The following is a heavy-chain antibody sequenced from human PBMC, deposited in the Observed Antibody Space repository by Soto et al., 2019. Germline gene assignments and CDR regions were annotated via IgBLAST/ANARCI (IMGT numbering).Heavy chain of an antibody. Sequence: SGPTLVNPTQTLTLTCTFSGFSLSTSGVGVGWIRQPPGKALEWLALIYWNDDKRYSPSLKSRLTITKDTSKNQVVLTMTNMDPVDTANYYCAIKRKTLVRGGWFDTWGQGTLVTVSS. CDR3: AIKRKTLVRGGWFDT. CDR2: IYWNDDK. J-gene: IGHJ5*02. CDR1: GFSLSTSGVG. V-gene: IGHV2-5*01. D-gene: IGHD2-15*01.